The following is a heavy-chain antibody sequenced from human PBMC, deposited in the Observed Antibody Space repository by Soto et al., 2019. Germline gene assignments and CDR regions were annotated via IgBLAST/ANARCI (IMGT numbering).Heavy chain of an antibody. CDR2: IWFDGNNK. CDR3: ARDERYRLCSGLDH. J-gene: IGHJ5*02. Sequence: QVQLVESGGGVVQPGRSLRLSCAASGFTFSNYGMHWVRQAPGKGLEWVAIIWFDGNNKYYAESVKGRFTVSRDNSKNILFLQMDSLRAEDTAVYYCARDERYRLCSGLDHWGQGTLVSVSS. CDR1: GFTFSNYG. D-gene: IGHD2-15*01. V-gene: IGHV3-33*01.